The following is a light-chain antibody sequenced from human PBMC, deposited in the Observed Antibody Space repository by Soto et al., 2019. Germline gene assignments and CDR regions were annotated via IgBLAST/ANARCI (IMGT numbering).Light chain of an antibody. CDR1: QSVSSSY. CDR3: QQYDDWPPWT. Sequence: EIVLTQSPGTLSLSPGERATLSCRASQSVSSSYLAWYQQKPGQAPRLLIYGASSRATGTPPRFRGSGSGTEFTLTISSLQSEDFAVYYCQQYDDWPPWTFGPGTRWIS. J-gene: IGKJ1*01. CDR2: GAS. V-gene: IGKV3-20*01.